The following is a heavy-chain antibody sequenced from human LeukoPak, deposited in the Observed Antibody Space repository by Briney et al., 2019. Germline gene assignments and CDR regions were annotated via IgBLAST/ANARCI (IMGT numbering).Heavy chain of an antibody. CDR3: ARRYSSSFVDY. J-gene: IGHJ4*02. D-gene: IGHD6-6*01. CDR2: IWPGDSDT. Sequence: GESLKISCKASGYNSMNYWIGWVRQMPGKGLEWMGIIWPGDSDTRYSPSFQGQFTISADKSISTAYLQWSSLKASDTAMYYCARRYSSSFVDYWGQGTLVTVSS. CDR1: GYNSMNYW. V-gene: IGHV5-51*01.